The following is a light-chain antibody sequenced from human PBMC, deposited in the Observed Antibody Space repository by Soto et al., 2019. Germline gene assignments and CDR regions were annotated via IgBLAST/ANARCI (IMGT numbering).Light chain of an antibody. CDR3: QKYGSSPR. J-gene: IGKJ1*01. V-gene: IGKV3-20*01. CDR2: GAS. Sequence: EVVLTQSPGTLSLSPGERATLSCRASQSINSAYLAWYQQKPGQAPRLLMYGASSRFAGIPDRFSGSGSGTDFTLTISRLEPEDFPVYYCQKYGSSPRFGQGTKVEIK. CDR1: QSINSAY.